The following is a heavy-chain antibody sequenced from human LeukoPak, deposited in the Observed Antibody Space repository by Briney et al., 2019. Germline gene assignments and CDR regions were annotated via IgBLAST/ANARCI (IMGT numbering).Heavy chain of an antibody. CDR2: ISIDVDKT. V-gene: IGHV3-23*01. D-gene: IGHD2-2*01. J-gene: IGHJ4*02. CDR1: GFTSSSSA. Sequence: AGGSLRLSCEASGFTSSSSAMTWVRQAPGKGLEWVSSISIDVDKTYYADSVKGRVTISRDNSKTTLYLQMNSLRAEDTAVYYCAKFSRSYCSSTRCSKYFDYWGQGTLVTVSS. CDR3: AKFSRSYCSSTRCSKYFDY.